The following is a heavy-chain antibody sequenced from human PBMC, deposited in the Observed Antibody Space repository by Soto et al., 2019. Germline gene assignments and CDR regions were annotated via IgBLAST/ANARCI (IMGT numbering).Heavy chain of an antibody. CDR2: IWYDGSNK. Sequence: GGSLRLSCAASGFTFSSYGMHWVRQAPGKGLEWVAVIWYDGSNKYYADSVKGRFTISRDNSKNTLYLQMNSLRAEDTAVYYCARTFYSSSWYGIGYWGQGTLVTVSS. CDR3: ARTFYSSSWYGIGY. CDR1: GFTFSSYG. V-gene: IGHV3-33*01. D-gene: IGHD6-13*01. J-gene: IGHJ4*02.